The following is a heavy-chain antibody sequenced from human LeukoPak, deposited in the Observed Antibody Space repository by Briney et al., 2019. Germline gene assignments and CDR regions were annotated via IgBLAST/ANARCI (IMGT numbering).Heavy chain of an antibody. CDR1: GYSFTIDW. CDR3: ARQDCSSTSCYYYFDY. CDR2: SDPSDSYT. D-gene: IGHD2-2*01. V-gene: IGHV5-10-1*01. J-gene: IGHJ4*02. Sequence: GESLKISCKGSGYSFTIDWISWVRQMPGKGLEWMGSSDPSDSYTNYSPSFQGHVTISADKSISTAYLQWSSLKASDTAMYYCARQDCSSTSCYYYFDYWGQGTLVTVSS.